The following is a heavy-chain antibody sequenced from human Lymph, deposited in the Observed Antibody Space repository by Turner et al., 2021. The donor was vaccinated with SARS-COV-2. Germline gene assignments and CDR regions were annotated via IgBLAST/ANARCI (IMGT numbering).Heavy chain of an antibody. Sequence: EVQRVETGGGLIQRGGSRSLSCAASGIIVSRNYMNWVRQARGKWLEWVTVIDSGGTTYYADSVKGRFTISRDNSKNTLYLQMNSLRVEDTAVYYCARDLGTYGMDVWGQGTTVTVSS. CDR3: ARDLGTYGMDV. CDR2: IDSGGTT. CDR1: GIIVSRNY. J-gene: IGHJ6*02. D-gene: IGHD6-13*01. V-gene: IGHV3-53*02.